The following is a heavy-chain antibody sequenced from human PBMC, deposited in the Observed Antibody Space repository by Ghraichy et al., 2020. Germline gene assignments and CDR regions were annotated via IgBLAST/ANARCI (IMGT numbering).Heavy chain of an antibody. Sequence: GGSLRLSCAASGFTFSSYGMHWVRQAPGKGLEWVAVISYDGSNKYYADSVKGRFTISRDNSKNTLYLQMNSLRAEDTAVYYCAKDRITRGFVDYWGQGTLVTVSS. CDR3: AKDRITRGFVDY. CDR1: GFTFSSYG. CDR2: ISYDGSNK. D-gene: IGHD2-2*01. J-gene: IGHJ4*02. V-gene: IGHV3-30*18.